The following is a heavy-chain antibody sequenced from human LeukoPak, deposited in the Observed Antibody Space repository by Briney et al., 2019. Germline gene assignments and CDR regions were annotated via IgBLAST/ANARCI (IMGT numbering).Heavy chain of an antibody. CDR2: ISGSGGST. D-gene: IGHD6-13*01. Sequence: GGSLRLSCATSGFTFNSYAMSWVRQAPGKGLEWVSGISGSGGSTYYADSVKGRFAIFRDNSKNTLYLQMSSLRVEDTALYYCAKDEVYSSSPYYFDFWGRGTLVTVSS. J-gene: IGHJ4*02. CDR1: GFTFNSYA. V-gene: IGHV3-23*01. CDR3: AKDEVYSSSPYYFDF.